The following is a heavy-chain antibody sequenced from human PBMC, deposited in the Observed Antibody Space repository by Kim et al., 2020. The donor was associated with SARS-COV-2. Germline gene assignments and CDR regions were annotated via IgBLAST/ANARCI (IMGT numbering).Heavy chain of an antibody. CDR1: GFNFNIYS. V-gene: IGHV3-48*01. CDR2: IGNTGTI. Sequence: GGSLRLSCAASGFNFNIYSFNWVRQAPGKGLEWISYIGNTGTIFHADSVKGRFTVSTDKGKNSLFLEMNSLRGDDTAVYYCARVAAGGSALWWYFDLWG. J-gene: IGHJ2*01. CDR3: ARVAAGGSALWWYFDL. D-gene: IGHD6-25*01.